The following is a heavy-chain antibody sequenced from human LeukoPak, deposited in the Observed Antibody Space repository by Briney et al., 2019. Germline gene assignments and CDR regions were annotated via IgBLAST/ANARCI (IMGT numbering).Heavy chain of an antibody. CDR2: ISYDGSNK. D-gene: IGHD2-2*02. CDR1: GFTFSSYG. Sequence: GRSLRLSCAASGFTFSSYGMHWVRQAPGKGLEWVAVISYDGSNKYYADSVKGRFTISRDNSKNTLYLRMNSLRAEDTAVYYCAKVLGYCSSTSCYIRTAYYGMDVWGQGTTVTVSS. J-gene: IGHJ6*02. V-gene: IGHV3-30*18. CDR3: AKVLGYCSSTSCYIRTAYYGMDV.